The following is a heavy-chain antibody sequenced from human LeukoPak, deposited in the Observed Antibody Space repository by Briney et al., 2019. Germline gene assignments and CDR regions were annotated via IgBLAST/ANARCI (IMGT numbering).Heavy chain of an antibody. D-gene: IGHD3-10*01. CDR2: INHSGST. J-gene: IGHJ5*02. CDR3: AREERITMVRGIPNWFDP. CDR1: GGSFSGYY. V-gene: IGHV4-34*01. Sequence: SETLSLTCAVYGGSFSGYYWSWIRQPPGKGLEWIGEINHSGSTNYNPSLKSRVTISVDTSKNQFSLKLSSVTAADTAVYYCAREERITMVRGIPNWFDPWGQGTLVTVSS.